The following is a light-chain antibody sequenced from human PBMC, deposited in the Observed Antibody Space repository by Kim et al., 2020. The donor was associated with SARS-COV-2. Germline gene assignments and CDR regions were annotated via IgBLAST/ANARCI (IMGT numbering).Light chain of an antibody. CDR3: NSRDSSGNHVV. CDR2: GKN. V-gene: IGLV3-19*01. Sequence: ALGQTVRITCQGDSLRSYYASWYQQKPGQAPVLVIYGKNNRPSGIPDRFSGSSSGNTASLTVTGAQAEDEADYYCNSRDSSGNHVVFGGGTQLTVL. CDR1: SLRSYY. J-gene: IGLJ2*01.